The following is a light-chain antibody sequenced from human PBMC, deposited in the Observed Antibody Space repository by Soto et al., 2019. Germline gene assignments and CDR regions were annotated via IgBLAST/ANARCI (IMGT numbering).Light chain of an antibody. Sequence: QAVVTQPPSASGTPGQRVTISCSGSSSNLGSDFVYWYQQLPGAAPKLLIYRATERPSGIPDRFSGSKSGTSASLAISGLRSEDEADYYCAACDDSLSGHVFGAGTKVTVL. CDR3: AACDDSLSGHV. CDR2: RAT. CDR1: SSNLGSDF. J-gene: IGLJ1*01. V-gene: IGLV1-47*01.